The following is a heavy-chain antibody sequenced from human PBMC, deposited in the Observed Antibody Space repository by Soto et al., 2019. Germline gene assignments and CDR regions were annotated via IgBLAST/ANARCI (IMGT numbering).Heavy chain of an antibody. CDR3: VREHIITGFGDF. D-gene: IGHD1-20*01. J-gene: IGHJ4*02. Sequence: EVQLLESGGGLVQSGGSLRLSCAASGFTFSSYAMSWVRQAPGKGLEWVSAISKSGDRTYYADSVRGRFTISRDNPENTRYLQMNSLRAEDTALDVCVREHIITGFGDFWGQGALVTVSS. CDR2: ISKSGDRT. CDR1: GFTFSSYA. V-gene: IGHV3-23*01.